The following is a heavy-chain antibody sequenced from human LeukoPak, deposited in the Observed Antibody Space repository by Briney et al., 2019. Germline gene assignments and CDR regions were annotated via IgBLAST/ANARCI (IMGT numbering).Heavy chain of an antibody. CDR2: ISSNGGST. CDR1: GFTFSSYA. V-gene: IGHV3-64*01. D-gene: IGHD1-26*01. Sequence: GGSLRLSCAASGFTFSSYAMHWVRQAPGKGLEYVSAISSNGGSTYYANSVKGRFTISRDNSKNTLYLQMGSLRAEDMAVYYCASLSGSYDAFDIWGQGTMVTVSS. CDR3: ASLSGSYDAFDI. J-gene: IGHJ3*02.